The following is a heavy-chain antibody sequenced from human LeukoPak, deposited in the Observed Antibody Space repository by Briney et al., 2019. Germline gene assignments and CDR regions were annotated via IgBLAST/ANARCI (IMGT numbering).Heavy chain of an antibody. D-gene: IGHD5-12*01. J-gene: IGHJ3*02. CDR3: ARRYSGYGNAFDI. CDR2: IYSSGST. Sequence: SETLSLTCTVSGGSISSYYWSWIRQPPGKGLEWIGYIYSSGSTNYSPSLKSRVTISVDTSKNQFSLKLYSVTAADTAVYYCARRYSGYGNAFDIWGQGTMVTVSS. CDR1: GGSISSYY. V-gene: IGHV4-59*08.